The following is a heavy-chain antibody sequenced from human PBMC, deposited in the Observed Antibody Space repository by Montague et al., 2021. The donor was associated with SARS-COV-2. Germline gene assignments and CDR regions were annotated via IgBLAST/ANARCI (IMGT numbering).Heavy chain of an antibody. J-gene: IGHJ4*02. CDR2: TYYRSKWYN. CDR1: GDSVPSNIAT. Sequence: CAISGDSVPSNIATWNWIRQSPSRGLEWLGRTYYRSKWYNDYAESVKSRITIDPGTSRHQFSLHLNSVTPEDTAVYYCARIPVGSKYYFDFWGQGTLVTVSS. V-gene: IGHV6-1*01. D-gene: IGHD2-2*01. CDR3: ARIPVGSKYYFDF.